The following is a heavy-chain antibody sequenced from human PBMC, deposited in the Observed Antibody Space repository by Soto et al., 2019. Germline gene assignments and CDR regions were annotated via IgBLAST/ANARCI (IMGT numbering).Heavy chain of an antibody. V-gene: IGHV4-39*01. D-gene: IGHD3-3*01. CDR1: GGSISSSSYY. J-gene: IGHJ5*02. Sequence: SETLSLTCTVSGGSISSSSYYWGWIRQPPGKGLEWIGSIYYSGSTYYNPSLKSRVTISVDTSKNQFSLKLSSVTAADTAVYYCARSNFGVVYNWFDPWGQGTLVTVSS. CDR3: ARSNFGVVYNWFDP. CDR2: IYYSGST.